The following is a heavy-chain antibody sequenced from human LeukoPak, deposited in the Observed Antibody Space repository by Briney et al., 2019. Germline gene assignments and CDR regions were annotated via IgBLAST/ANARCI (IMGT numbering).Heavy chain of an antibody. CDR3: ARVSRVRAAPDWYFDL. Sequence: KPSETLSLTCTVSGGSISSYYWSWIRQPAGKGLEWIGRIYTGGSTNYNPSLKSRVTISVDKSKNQFSLKLSSVTAADTAVYYCARVSRVRAAPDWYFDLWGRGTLVTVSS. J-gene: IGHJ2*01. CDR1: GGSISSYY. V-gene: IGHV4-4*07. D-gene: IGHD3-10*02. CDR2: IYTGGST.